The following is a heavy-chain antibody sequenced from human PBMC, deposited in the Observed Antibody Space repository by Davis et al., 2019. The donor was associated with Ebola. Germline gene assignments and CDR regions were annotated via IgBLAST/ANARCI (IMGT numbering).Heavy chain of an antibody. J-gene: IGHJ6*02. CDR2: IYYSGST. D-gene: IGHD6-6*01. CDR1: GGSISSGGYY. Sequence: LRLSCTASGGSISSGGYYWSWIRQHPGKGLEWIGYIYYSGSTYYNPSLKSRVTISVDTSKNQFSLKLSSVTAADTAVYYCARVKGRSSSTYYYYYGMDVWGQGTTVTVSS. CDR3: ARVKGRSSSTYYYYYGMDV. V-gene: IGHV4-31*03.